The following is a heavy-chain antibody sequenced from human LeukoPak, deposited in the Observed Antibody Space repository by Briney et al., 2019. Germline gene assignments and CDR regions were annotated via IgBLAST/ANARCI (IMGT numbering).Heavy chain of an antibody. CDR1: GFTFSSYG. D-gene: IGHD5/OR15-5a*01. CDR3: ARDSALYAGAFDI. CDR2: IWYDGSNK. V-gene: IGHV3-33*01. J-gene: IGHJ3*02. Sequence: GGSLRLSCAASGFTFSSYGMHWVRQAPGKGLEWVAVIWYDGSNKYYADSVKGRFTISRDNSKNTLYLQMNSLRAEDTAVYYCARDSALYAGAFDIWGQGTMVTVSS.